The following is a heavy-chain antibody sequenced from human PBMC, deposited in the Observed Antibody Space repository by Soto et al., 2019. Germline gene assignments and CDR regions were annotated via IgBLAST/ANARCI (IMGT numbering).Heavy chain of an antibody. V-gene: IGHV3-21*04. D-gene: IGHD4-17*01. Sequence: GGSLRLSCAASGFIFSSYSMNWVRQAPGKGLEWVSSISSSSSYIYYADSVKGRFTISRDNSKNTLYLQMNSLRAEDTAVYYCANNIDYGDYYYFDYWGQGTLVTVSS. CDR1: GFIFSSYS. CDR3: ANNIDYGDYYYFDY. J-gene: IGHJ4*02. CDR2: ISSSSSYI.